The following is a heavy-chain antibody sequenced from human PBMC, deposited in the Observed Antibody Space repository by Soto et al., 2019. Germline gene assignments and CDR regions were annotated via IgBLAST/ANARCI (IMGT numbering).Heavy chain of an antibody. CDR1: GGSISSSGYY. CDR2: VYYSGST. D-gene: IGHD3-22*01. CDR3: ALDRGGYYHFDH. Sequence: PSETLSLTCSVSGGSISSSGYYCTWIRQHPGKGLEWIGYVYYSGSTYYNPSLKSRVTISVDTSRNQFSLNLRSVTAADTAVYYYALDRGGYYHFDHWGQGTLVTVSS. V-gene: IGHV4-31*03. J-gene: IGHJ4*02.